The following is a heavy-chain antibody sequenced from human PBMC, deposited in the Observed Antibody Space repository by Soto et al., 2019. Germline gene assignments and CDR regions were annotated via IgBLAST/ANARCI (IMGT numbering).Heavy chain of an antibody. Sequence: QVQLQESGPGLVKPSQTLSLTCTVSGGSISSGGYYWSWIRQHPGKGLEWIGYIYYSGSTYYNPSLTSRVTISVDTSKNQFALKLSSVTAADTAVYYCARYRELGTFDYWGQGTLVTVSS. V-gene: IGHV4-31*03. J-gene: IGHJ4*02. D-gene: IGHD7-27*01. CDR1: GGSISSGGYY. CDR2: IYYSGST. CDR3: ARYRELGTFDY.